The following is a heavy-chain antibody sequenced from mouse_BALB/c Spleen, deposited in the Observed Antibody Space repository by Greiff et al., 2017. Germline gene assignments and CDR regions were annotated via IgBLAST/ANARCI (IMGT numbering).Heavy chain of an antibody. D-gene: IGHD1-1*01. CDR1: GFTFSSYG. J-gene: IGHJ3*01. V-gene: IGHV5-6*01. Sequence: EVKLMESGGDLVKPGGSLKLSCAASGFTFSSYGMSWVRQTPDKRLEWVATISSGGSYTYYPDSVKGRFTIARDNAKNTLYLQMSSLKSEDTAVYDCARHSTAVVEGTFAYWGQGTLVTVSA. CDR2: ISSGGSYT. CDR3: ARHSTAVVEGTFAY.